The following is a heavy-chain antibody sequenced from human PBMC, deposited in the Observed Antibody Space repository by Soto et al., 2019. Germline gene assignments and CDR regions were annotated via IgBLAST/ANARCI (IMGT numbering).Heavy chain of an antibody. CDR1: GFTFSSYG. CDR3: ARGNLATIKGRIGGPIDY. Sequence: QVQLVESGGGVVQPGRSLRLSCAASGFTFSSYGMHWVRQAPGKGLEWVAVIWYDGSNKYYADSVKGRFTISRDNSKNTLYLQMNSLRAEDTAVYYCARGNLATIKGRIGGPIDYXXXGTXXTVSS. J-gene: IGHJ4*02. V-gene: IGHV3-33*01. CDR2: IWYDGSNK. D-gene: IGHD5-12*01.